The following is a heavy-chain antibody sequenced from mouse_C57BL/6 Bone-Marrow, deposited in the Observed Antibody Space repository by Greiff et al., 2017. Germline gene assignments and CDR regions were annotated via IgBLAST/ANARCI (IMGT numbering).Heavy chain of an antibody. CDR2: ISYDGSN. CDR1: GYSITSGYY. J-gene: IGHJ2*01. CDR3: ARGGYYSNYFDY. Sequence: VQLKESGPGLVKPSQSLSLTCSVTGYSITSGYYWNWIRQFPGNKLEWMGYISYDGSNNYNPSLKNRISITRDTSKNQFFLKLNSVTTEDTATYYCARGGYYSNYFDYWGQGTTLTVSS. D-gene: IGHD2-5*01. V-gene: IGHV3-6*01.